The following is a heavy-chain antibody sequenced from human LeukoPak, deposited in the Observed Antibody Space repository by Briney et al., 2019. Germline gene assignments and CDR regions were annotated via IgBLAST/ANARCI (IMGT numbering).Heavy chain of an antibody. CDR2: ISETGSIM. CDR3: VRDTMGWNYYGLDV. V-gene: IGHV3-48*03. J-gene: IGHJ6*02. D-gene: IGHD3-10*01. CDR1: GFTLKTYE. Sequence: GGSLRLSCAASGFTLKTYEMHWVRQAPGKGLEWVAYISETGSIMYYGDSVRGRFTISRDNAEHSLYLHMNTLRAEDTAAYYCVRDTMGWNYYGLDVWGQGTTVTVSS.